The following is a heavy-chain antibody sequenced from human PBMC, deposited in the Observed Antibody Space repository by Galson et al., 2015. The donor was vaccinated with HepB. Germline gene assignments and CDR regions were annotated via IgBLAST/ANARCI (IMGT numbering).Heavy chain of an antibody. D-gene: IGHD1-1*01. J-gene: IGHJ6*03. CDR2: INWNSGRL. CDR3: AKDYRAWNYYYYMDV. CDR1: GFSFEDYA. Sequence: SLRLSCAVSGFSFEDYAMHWVRQAPGKGLEWVSSINWNSGRLDYADSVKGRFTISRDNDQNSLYLQMNSLRPEDTAFYYCAKDYRAWNYYYYMDVWGKGTTVTVSS. V-gene: IGHV3-9*01.